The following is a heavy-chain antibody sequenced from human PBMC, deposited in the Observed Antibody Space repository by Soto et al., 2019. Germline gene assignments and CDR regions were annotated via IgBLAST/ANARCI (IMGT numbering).Heavy chain of an antibody. D-gene: IGHD3-22*01. CDR2: IHHSETT. Sequence: SETLSLTCAISGGSISSNNWWTWVRQSPGKGLEWIGEIHHSETTNYNPSLDCRVTISVDKSKNQFSLKLTSVTAADTADYYCARTSYYDSTGYYNMDVWGQGTTVTVS. CDR1: GGSISSNNW. V-gene: IGHV4-4*02. CDR3: ARTSYYDSTGYYNMDV. J-gene: IGHJ6*02.